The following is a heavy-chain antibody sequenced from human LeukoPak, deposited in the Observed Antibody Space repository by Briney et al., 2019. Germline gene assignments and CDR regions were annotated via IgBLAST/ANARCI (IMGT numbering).Heavy chain of an antibody. CDR1: GFTFNTYS. V-gene: IGHV3-48*02. CDR3: ARGNWSFDY. Sequence: PGASLRLSCAASGFTFNTYSMNWVRQAPGKGLEWVSYISSGSSTIYYADSVKGRLTISRDNAKNSLYLQMNSLRDEDTAVYYCARGNWSFDYWGQGTLVTVS. J-gene: IGHJ4*02. CDR2: ISSGSSTI. D-gene: IGHD1-20*01.